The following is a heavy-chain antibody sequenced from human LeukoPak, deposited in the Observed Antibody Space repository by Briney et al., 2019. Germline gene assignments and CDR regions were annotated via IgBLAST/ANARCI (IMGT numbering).Heavy chain of an antibody. CDR3: VKDTFGSYSFDY. D-gene: IGHD1-26*01. CDR2: ISYDGSNK. CDR1: GFTFSSYA. V-gene: IGHV3-30-3*01. Sequence: PGRSLRLSCAASGFTFSSYAMHWVRQAPGKGLEWVAVISYDGSNKYYADSVKGRFTISRDNSKNTLYLQMNSLRAEDTAVYYCVKDTFGSYSFDYWGQGTLVTVSS. J-gene: IGHJ4*02.